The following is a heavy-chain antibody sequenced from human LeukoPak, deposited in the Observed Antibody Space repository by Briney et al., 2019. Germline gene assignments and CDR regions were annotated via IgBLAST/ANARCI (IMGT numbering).Heavy chain of an antibody. D-gene: IGHD5-18*01. Sequence: GGSLRLSGAASGFTFSSYWMHWVGEPQGKGVVWVSRINSDGSSTSYADSVKGRFTISRDNAKNTLYLQMNSLRAEDTAVYYCARDRETAMDYWGQGTLVTVSS. CDR3: ARDRETAMDY. V-gene: IGHV3-74*01. CDR2: INSDGSST. J-gene: IGHJ4*02. CDR1: GFTFSSYW.